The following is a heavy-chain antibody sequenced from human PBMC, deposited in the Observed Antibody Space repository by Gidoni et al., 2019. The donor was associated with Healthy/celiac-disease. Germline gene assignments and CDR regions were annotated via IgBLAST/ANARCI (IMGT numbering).Heavy chain of an antibody. V-gene: IGHV3-23*01. D-gene: IGHD5-18*01. CDR2: ISGSGGST. CDR1: GFTFSSYA. CDR3: AKDYRGYSYGYLADY. Sequence: EVQLLESGGGLVQPGGSLRLSCAASGFTFSSYAMSWVRPAPGKGLEWISAISGSGGSTYYADSVKGRFTISRDNSKNTLYLQMNSLRAEDTAVYYCAKDYRGYSYGYLADYWGQGTLVTVSS. J-gene: IGHJ4*02.